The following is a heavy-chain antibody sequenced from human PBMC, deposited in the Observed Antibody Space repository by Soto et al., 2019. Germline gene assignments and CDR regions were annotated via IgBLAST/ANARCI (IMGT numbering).Heavy chain of an antibody. CDR1: GGSFSGNY. D-gene: IGHD3-22*01. J-gene: IGHJ6*02. CDR3: ATGWASYYDTSGYFPYQYYGMDV. CDR2: INDSGST. Sequence: SETLSLTCAVYGGSFSGNYWNWIRQPPGKGLEWIGEINDSGSTNYNPSLKSRVTISVDTSKNQFSLKLSSVTAADTAVYFCATGWASYYDTSGYFPYQYYGMDVWGHGTTVTVSS. V-gene: IGHV4-34*01.